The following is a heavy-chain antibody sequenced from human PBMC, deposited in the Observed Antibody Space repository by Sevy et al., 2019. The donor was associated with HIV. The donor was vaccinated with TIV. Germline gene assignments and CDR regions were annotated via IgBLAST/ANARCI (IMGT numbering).Heavy chain of an antibody. J-gene: IGHJ4*02. Sequence: SETLSLTCTVSGGSISSYYWSWILQPPGKGLEWIGYIYYSGSTNYNPSLKSRVTISVDTSKNQFSLKLSSVTAADTAVYYCARAYSSSPFFDYWGQGTLVTVSS. CDR2: IYYSGST. D-gene: IGHD6-6*01. V-gene: IGHV4-59*01. CDR1: GGSISSYY. CDR3: ARAYSSSPFFDY.